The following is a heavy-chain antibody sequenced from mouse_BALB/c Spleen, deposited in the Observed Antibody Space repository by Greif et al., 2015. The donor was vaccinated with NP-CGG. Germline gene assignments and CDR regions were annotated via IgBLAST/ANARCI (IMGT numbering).Heavy chain of an antibody. CDR1: GYTFTSYW. J-gene: IGHJ2*01. V-gene: IGHV1-7*01. CDR2: INPSTGYT. D-gene: IGHD1-1*01. Sequence: QVQLKESGAELAKPGASVKMSCKASGYTFTSYWMHWVKQRPGQGLEWIGYINPSTGYTEYNQKFKDKATLTADKSSSTAYMQLSSLTSEDSAVYYCARPTIITTVVGGGFDYWGQGTTLTVSS. CDR3: ARPTIITTVVGGGFDY.